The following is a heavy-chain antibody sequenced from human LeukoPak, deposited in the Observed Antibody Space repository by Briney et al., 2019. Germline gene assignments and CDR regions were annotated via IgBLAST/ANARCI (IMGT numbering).Heavy chain of an antibody. J-gene: IGHJ4*02. CDR3: ARDYYDSSGYYYPA. D-gene: IGHD3-22*01. V-gene: IGHV1-69*04. Sequence: ASVKVSCKASGGTFSSHAISWVRQAPGQGLEWMGRIIPIFGIANYAQRFQGRVTITADKSTSTAYMELSSLRSEDTAVYYCARDYYDSSGYYYPAWGQGTLVTVSS. CDR1: GGTFSSHA. CDR2: IIPIFGIA.